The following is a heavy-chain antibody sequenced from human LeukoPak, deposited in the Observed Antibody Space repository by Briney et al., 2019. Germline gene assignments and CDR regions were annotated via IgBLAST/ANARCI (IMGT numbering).Heavy chain of an antibody. CDR1: GSTFSDYY. D-gene: IGHD3-16*02. V-gene: IGHV3-11*04. CDR2: IVSSNAI. Sequence: PGGSLRLSCAASGSTFSDYYMSWICQAPGKGLEWLSYIVSSNAIYSADSVKGRFTISRDNAKNSLYLQMNSLRAEDTAVYYCARGSFLITFGGLIVWGQGTLVTVSS. CDR3: ARGSFLITFGGLIV. J-gene: IGHJ4*02.